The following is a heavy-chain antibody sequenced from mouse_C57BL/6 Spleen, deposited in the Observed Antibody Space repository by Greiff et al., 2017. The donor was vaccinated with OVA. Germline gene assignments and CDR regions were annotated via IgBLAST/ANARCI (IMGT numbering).Heavy chain of an antibody. CDR2: ISSGSSTI. CDR1: GFTFSDYG. CDR3: ASGYDPEGAY. Sequence: EVMLVESGGGLVKPGGSLKLSCAASGFTFSDYGMHWVRQAPEKGLEWVAYISSGSSTIYYADTVKGRFTISRDNAKNTLFLQMTSLRSEDTAMYYCASGYDPEGAYWGQGTLGTVSA. J-gene: IGHJ3*01. V-gene: IGHV5-17*01. D-gene: IGHD2-2*01.